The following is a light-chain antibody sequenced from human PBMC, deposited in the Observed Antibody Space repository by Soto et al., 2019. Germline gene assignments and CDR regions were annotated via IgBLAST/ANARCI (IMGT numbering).Light chain of an antibody. Sequence: QSALTQPASVSGSPGQSITISCTGTSSDVGNCNCFSWYQQHPGKAPKLLISDVTTRPSGVSNRFSGSKSGNTASLTISRLQAEDEADYYCSSYSTIATRVFGTGTKVTVL. CDR3: SSYSTIATRV. J-gene: IGLJ1*01. CDR1: SSDVGNCNC. V-gene: IGLV2-14*03. CDR2: DVT.